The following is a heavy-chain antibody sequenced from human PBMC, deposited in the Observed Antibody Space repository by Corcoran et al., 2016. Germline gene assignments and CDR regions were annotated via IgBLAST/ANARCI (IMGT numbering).Heavy chain of an antibody. CDR1: GGSFSGYY. CDR2: INHSGST. CDR3: ARARDYGGGMDV. D-gene: IGHD4-17*01. V-gene: IGHV4-34*01. Sequence: QVQLQQWGAGLLKPSETLSLTCAVYGGSFSGYYWSWIRQPPGKGLEWIGEINHSGSTNYNPSLKSRVTISVDTSKNQFSLKLSSVTAADTAVYYCARARDYGGGMDVWGRGTTVTVSS. J-gene: IGHJ6*02.